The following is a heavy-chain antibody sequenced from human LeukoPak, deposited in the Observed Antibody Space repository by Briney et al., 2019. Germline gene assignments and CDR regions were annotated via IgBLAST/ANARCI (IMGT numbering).Heavy chain of an antibody. CDR1: GGTFSSYA. D-gene: IGHD3-22*01. Sequence: SVKVSCKASGGTFSSYAISWVRQAPGQGLEWMGGIIPIFGTANYAQKFQGRVTITADESTSTAYMELSSLRSEDTAVYYRASHYYDSSGYYFDYWGQGTLVTVSS. J-gene: IGHJ4*02. CDR3: ASHYYDSSGYYFDY. V-gene: IGHV1-69*13. CDR2: IIPIFGTA.